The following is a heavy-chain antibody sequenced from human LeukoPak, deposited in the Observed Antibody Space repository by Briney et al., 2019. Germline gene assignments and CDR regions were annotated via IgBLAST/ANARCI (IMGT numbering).Heavy chain of an antibody. J-gene: IGHJ4*02. CDR3: ARDRNSGWPFDY. D-gene: IGHD6-19*01. CDR2: IIPIFGTA. Sequence: ASVKVSCKASGGTFSSYAISWVRQAPGQGLEWMGGIIPIFGTANYAQKFQGRVTITADESTSTAYMELSSLRSEDTAVYCCARDRNSGWPFDYWGQGTLVTVSS. V-gene: IGHV1-69*13. CDR1: GGTFSSYA.